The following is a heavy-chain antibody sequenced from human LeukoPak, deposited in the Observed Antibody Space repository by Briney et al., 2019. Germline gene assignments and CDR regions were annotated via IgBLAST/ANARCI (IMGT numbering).Heavy chain of an antibody. Sequence: GASVKASCKASGSTFTGYYIHWVPQAPGQGREGMGGINPNSGGTNYAQKFQGRVTMTRDTSISTAYMELSRLRSDDTAVYYCASALPSSKEGYYYYGMDVWGQGTTVTVSS. CDR2: INPNSGGT. V-gene: IGHV1-2*02. CDR1: GSTFTGYY. CDR3: ASALPSSKEGYYYYGMDV. D-gene: IGHD2-2*01. J-gene: IGHJ6*02.